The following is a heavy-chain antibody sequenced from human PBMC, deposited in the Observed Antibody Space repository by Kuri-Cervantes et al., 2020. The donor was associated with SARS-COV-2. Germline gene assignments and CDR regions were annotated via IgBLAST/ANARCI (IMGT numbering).Heavy chain of an antibody. D-gene: IGHD4-17*01. V-gene: IGHV2-70*11. CDR2: IDWDDDK. J-gene: IGHJ4*02. CDR1: GLSLNTSGMC. Sequence: SGPTLVKPTQTLTLTCTFSGLSLNTSGMCVSWIRQPPGKALEWLARIDWDDDKYYKTSLKNRLTISKDTSKNQVVLTMTNMGPVDTATYYCAQVTTQEFDYWGQGTLVTVSS. CDR3: AQVTTQEFDY.